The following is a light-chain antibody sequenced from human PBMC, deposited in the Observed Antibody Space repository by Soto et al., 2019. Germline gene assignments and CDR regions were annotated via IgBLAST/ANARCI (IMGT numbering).Light chain of an antibody. CDR3: MQATHWPLT. CDR1: ESLVYSDGDSY. J-gene: IGKJ5*01. V-gene: IGKV2-30*01. Sequence: DVVLTQSPLSLPVTLRQPASISCRSSESLVYSDGDSYLNWFHQRPGQSPRRLIYKASSRASGVPDRLSGSGSGTDFTLKISRXEAEDVGIYYCMQATHWPLTFGQGTRLEIK. CDR2: KAS.